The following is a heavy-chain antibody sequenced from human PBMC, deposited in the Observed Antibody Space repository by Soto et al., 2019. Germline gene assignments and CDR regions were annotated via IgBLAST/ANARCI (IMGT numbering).Heavy chain of an antibody. V-gene: IGHV3-30-3*01. D-gene: IGHD5-18*01. CDR2: ISYDGSNK. J-gene: IGHJ4*02. CDR1: GFTFSSYA. Sequence: QVQLVESGGGVVQPGRSLRLSCAASGFTFSSYAMHWVRQAPGKGLEWVAVISYDGSNKYYADSVKGRFTISRDNSKNPLYLQMNSLRAEDTAVYYWARDHYSYGQLDYWGQGTLVTVSS. CDR3: ARDHYSYGQLDY.